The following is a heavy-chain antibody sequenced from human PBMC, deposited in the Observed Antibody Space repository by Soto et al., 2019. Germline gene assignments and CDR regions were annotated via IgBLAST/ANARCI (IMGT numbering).Heavy chain of an antibody. CDR1: GFTSSSYW. CDR3: ARGTELRYCNSSSCPGLDV. D-gene: IGHD2-2*01. J-gene: IGHJ6*02. V-gene: IGHV3-7*03. Sequence: EVQLVESGGGLVQPGGSLRLSCAASGFTSSSYWMTWVRQAPGTGLEWVANIAQDGSEKHYVDSVKGRFTISRDNGKDSLSLEITSLRAEDTAVYYCARGTELRYCNSSSCPGLDVWGQGTTVTVSS. CDR2: IAQDGSEK.